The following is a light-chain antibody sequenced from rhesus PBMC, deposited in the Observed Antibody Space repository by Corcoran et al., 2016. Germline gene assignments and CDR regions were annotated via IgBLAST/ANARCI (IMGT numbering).Light chain of an antibody. Sequence: QSVLTQPPSGSEAARKSVTITCSGSNRNIGKNSVSWYQQLPGTAPKLLIFFNDQRASGVSDRFSGSKSGTSASLAISGLETEDEADYYGAAWFGSLAYIFGSGTRLTVL. V-gene: IGLV1-60*01. J-gene: IGLJ1*01. CDR3: AAWFGSLAYI. CDR2: FND. CDR1: NRNIGKNS.